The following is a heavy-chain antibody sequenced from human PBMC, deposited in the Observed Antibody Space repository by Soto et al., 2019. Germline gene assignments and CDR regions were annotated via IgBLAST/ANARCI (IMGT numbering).Heavy chain of an antibody. V-gene: IGHV4-34*01. J-gene: IGHJ6*02. CDR1: GGSFSGYY. D-gene: IGHD6-13*01. CDR3: ARVEAAAEIYYYGMDV. CDR2: INHSGST. Sequence: SETLSLTCAVYGGSFSGYYWSWIRQPPGKGLEWIGEINHSGSTNYNPSLKSRVTISVDTSKNQFSLKLSSVTAADTAVYYCARVEAAAEIYYYGMDVWGQGTTVTV.